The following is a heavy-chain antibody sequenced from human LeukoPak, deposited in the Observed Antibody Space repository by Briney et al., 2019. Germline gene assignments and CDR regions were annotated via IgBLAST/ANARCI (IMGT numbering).Heavy chain of an antibody. CDR3: ARVYSSSSAFDY. CDR2: ISYDGSNK. Sequence: QPGGSLRLSCAASGFTFSSYAMHWVRQAPGKGLEWVAVISYDGSNKYYADSVKGRFTISRDNSKNTLYLQMNSLRAEDTAVYYCARVYSSSSAFDYWGQGTLVTVSS. J-gene: IGHJ4*02. CDR1: GFTFSSYA. V-gene: IGHV3-30-3*01. D-gene: IGHD6-6*01.